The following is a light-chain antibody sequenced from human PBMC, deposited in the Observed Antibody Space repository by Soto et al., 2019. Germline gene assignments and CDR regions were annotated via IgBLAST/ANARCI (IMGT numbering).Light chain of an antibody. Sequence: DIHLTQSPSFLSASVGDRVTITCRASQGISSYLAWYQQKPGKAPKLLIYGASTLQGGVPSRFSGSGSGTEFTLTISSLQPEDFATYYCQQLSSYPITFGQGTRLEIK. CDR1: QGISSY. CDR2: GAS. J-gene: IGKJ5*01. CDR3: QQLSSYPIT. V-gene: IGKV1-9*01.